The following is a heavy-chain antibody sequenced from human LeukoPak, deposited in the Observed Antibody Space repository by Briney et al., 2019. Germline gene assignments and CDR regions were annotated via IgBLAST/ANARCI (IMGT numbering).Heavy chain of an antibody. CDR2: ISYDGSYK. CDR1: GFIFNNYG. CDR3: AKNPATQHLIAVGGFLDS. V-gene: IGHV3-30*18. J-gene: IGHJ4*02. D-gene: IGHD6-19*01. Sequence: GGSLRLSCEASGFIFNNYGMHWVRQAPGKGLEWVAVISYDGSYKYYGDSLKGRFTISRDNSKNTLYLQMTSLRAEDTAVYYCAKNPATQHLIAVGGFLDSWGQVTLVTVSP.